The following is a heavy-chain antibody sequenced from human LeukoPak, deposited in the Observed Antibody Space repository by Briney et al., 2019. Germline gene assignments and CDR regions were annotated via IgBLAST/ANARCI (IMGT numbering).Heavy chain of an antibody. CDR1: GGSISSSGYY. Sequence: SETLSLTCTVSGGSISSSGYYWGWIRQPPGKGLEWIGSIYYSGSTYYNPSLKSRVTISVDTSKNQFSLKLSSVTAADTAVYYCARDLRGRYYGSGSSVDYWGQGTLVTVPS. D-gene: IGHD3-10*01. CDR3: ARDLRGRYYGSGSSVDY. V-gene: IGHV4-39*07. J-gene: IGHJ4*02. CDR2: IYYSGST.